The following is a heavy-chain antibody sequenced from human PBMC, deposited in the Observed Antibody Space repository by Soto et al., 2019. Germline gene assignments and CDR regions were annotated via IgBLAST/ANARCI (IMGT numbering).Heavy chain of an antibody. V-gene: IGHV4-39*01. CDR3: PLYYDSSADRGYYYYGMDV. Sequence: SETLSLTCTVSGGSISSSSYYWGWIRQPPGKGLEWIGSIYYSGSTYYNPSLKSRVTISVDTSKNQFSLKLSSVTAADTAVYYCPLYYDSSADRGYYYYGMDVWGQGTTVTVSS. CDR2: IYYSGST. CDR1: GGSISSSSYY. D-gene: IGHD3-22*01. J-gene: IGHJ6*02.